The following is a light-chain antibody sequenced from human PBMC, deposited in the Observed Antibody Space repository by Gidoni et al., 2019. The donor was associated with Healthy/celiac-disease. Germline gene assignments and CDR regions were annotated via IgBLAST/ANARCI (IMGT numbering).Light chain of an antibody. Sequence: AIRLTQPPSSLSASTGDRVTITCRASQGISSYFAWYQQKQGKAHKLLIYAASTVQSGVPSRFSGSGSGTDFTLNISCLKSEDFATYYWQQYYSYPLTCGGGTKVEIK. CDR1: QGISSY. V-gene: IGKV1-8*01. CDR2: AAS. CDR3: QQYYSYPLT. J-gene: IGKJ4*01.